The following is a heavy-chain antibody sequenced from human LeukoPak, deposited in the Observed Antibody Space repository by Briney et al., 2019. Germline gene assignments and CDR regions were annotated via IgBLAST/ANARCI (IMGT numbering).Heavy chain of an antibody. CDR2: IKQDGSEK. J-gene: IGHJ4*02. Sequence: GGSLRLSCAASEFTFSSYWMSWVRQAPGKGLEWVANIKQDGSEKYYVDSVKGRFTISRDNAKNSLYLQMNSLRAEDTAVYYCARAIQRGSFDYWGQGTLVTVSS. CDR1: EFTFSSYW. V-gene: IGHV3-7*03. D-gene: IGHD3-10*01. CDR3: ARAIQRGSFDY.